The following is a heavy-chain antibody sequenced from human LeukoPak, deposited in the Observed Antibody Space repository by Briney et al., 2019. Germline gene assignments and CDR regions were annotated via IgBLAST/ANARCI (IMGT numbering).Heavy chain of an antibody. Sequence: SETLSLTCAVYGGSFSGYYWSWIRQPPGKGLEWIGEINHSGSTNYNPSLKSRVTISVDTSKNQFSLKLSSVTAADTAVYYCARGGQWLVPGDYWGQGTLVTVSP. V-gene: IGHV4-34*01. CDR1: GGSFSGYY. CDR2: INHSGST. J-gene: IGHJ4*02. D-gene: IGHD6-19*01. CDR3: ARGGQWLVPGDY.